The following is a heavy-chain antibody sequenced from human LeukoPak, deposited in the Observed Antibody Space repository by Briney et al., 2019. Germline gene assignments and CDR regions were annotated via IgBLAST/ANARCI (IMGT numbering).Heavy chain of an antibody. Sequence: SETLSLTCALYGGSLSGYYWSWLRQPPGKGLEWLGDINHRGSTNYNPSLKSRVTISVDTSKNQFSPKLTSVTAADTAVYYCARGCGYSYGLAKPPGYFDLWGRGTLVTVSS. CDR1: GGSLSGYY. CDR2: INHRGST. D-gene: IGHD5-18*01. J-gene: IGHJ2*01. V-gene: IGHV4-34*01. CDR3: ARGCGYSYGLAKPPGYFDL.